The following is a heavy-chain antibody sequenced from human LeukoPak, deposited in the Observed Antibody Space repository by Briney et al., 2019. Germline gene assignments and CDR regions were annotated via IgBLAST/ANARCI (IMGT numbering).Heavy chain of an antibody. J-gene: IGHJ4*02. CDR2: INHSGYT. D-gene: IGHD4-17*01. CDR1: GVSFDDYY. CDR3: TRMTTRHDY. V-gene: IGHV4-34*01. Sequence: SETLSLTCAVSGVSFDDYYWSWVRQTPGKGLEWLGEINHSGYTNDSPSLKSRVTLSIDTSRKQFSLNLKSVTVADAGIYYCTRMTTRHDYWGQGTLVTVSS.